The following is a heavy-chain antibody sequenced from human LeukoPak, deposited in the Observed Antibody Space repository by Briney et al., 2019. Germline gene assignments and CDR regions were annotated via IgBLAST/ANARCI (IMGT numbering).Heavy chain of an antibody. CDR1: GFTFSNYA. CDR2: ISGSGNDT. J-gene: IGHJ4*02. CDR3: ARDLRGD. D-gene: IGHD3-16*01. Sequence: PGGSLRLSCATSGFTFSNYAMSWARQAPGKGLEWVAVISGSGNDTDHADSVKGRFTISRDNSKNTVYLQMNSLRAEDTAVYYCARDLRGDWGQGTLVTVSS. V-gene: IGHV3-23*01.